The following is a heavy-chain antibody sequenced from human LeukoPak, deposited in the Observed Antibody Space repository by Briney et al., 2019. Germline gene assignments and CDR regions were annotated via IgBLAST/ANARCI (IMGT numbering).Heavy chain of an antibody. D-gene: IGHD5-24*01. J-gene: IGHJ4*02. V-gene: IGHV5-51*01. CDR1: GYSFTSYW. CDR2: IYPGDSDN. Sequence: GESLNISCKGSGYSFTSYWIGWVRQMPGKGLEWMAIIYPGDSDNRYSPSLQGQVTISADKSISTAYLQWSSLKASDTAMYYCARRSRDENFDYWGQGTLVTVSS. CDR3: ARRSRDENFDY.